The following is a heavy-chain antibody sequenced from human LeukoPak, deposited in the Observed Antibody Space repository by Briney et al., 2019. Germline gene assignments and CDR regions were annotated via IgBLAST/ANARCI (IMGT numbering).Heavy chain of an antibody. Sequence: SETLSLTCGVSGGSFSGYFWTWIRPPLGKGLERIVEIIDSGTTNYNPSIESRVAMSVETSKNQVSLRLSSVTAADTAVYYCATLYLVNAFDIWGPGTLVTVSS. CDR3: ATLYLVNAFDI. J-gene: IGHJ3*02. D-gene: IGHD2-2*02. V-gene: IGHV4-34*12. CDR2: IIDSGTT. CDR1: GGSFSGYF.